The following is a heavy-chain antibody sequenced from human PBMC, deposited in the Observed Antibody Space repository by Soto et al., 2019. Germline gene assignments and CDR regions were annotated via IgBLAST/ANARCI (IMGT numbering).Heavy chain of an antibody. V-gene: IGHV4-31*03. CDR3: AASCVACGGFNYYGMDV. Sequence: QVQLQESGPGLVKPSQTLSLTCTVSGGSISSGGYYWSWIRQHPGKGLEWIGYIYYSGSTYYNPSLKSRVTRSVDTSRNQFSLKLSSVTAADTAVYYCAASCVACGGFNYYGMDVWGQGTTVTVSS. CDR1: GGSISSGGYY. CDR2: IYYSGST. J-gene: IGHJ6*02. D-gene: IGHD2-21*01.